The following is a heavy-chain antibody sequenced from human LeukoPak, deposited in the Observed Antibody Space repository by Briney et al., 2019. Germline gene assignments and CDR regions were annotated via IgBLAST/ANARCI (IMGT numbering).Heavy chain of an antibody. V-gene: IGHV3-74*01. D-gene: IGHD6-19*01. CDR1: GFAFSTYW. CDR2: INPEGAST. CDR3: ARGTAITAGIDF. J-gene: IGHJ4*02. Sequence: GGSLRLSCPASGFAFSTYWMFWVRQAPGKGLVWVSQINPEGASTTYGDPAKGRFTASRDNAKNALHLQMNSLRVDDTAVYYCARGTAITAGIDFWGQGTLVTVSS.